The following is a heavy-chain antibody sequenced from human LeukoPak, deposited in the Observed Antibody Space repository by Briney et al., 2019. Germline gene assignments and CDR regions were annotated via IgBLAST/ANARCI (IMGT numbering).Heavy chain of an antibody. J-gene: IGHJ6*03. CDR1: GFTFSDYY. V-gene: IGHV3-11*04. D-gene: IGHD3-22*01. CDR2: ISSSGSTI. CDR3: ARCDSSGYYFYYYYYVDV. Sequence: PGGSLRLSCAASGFTFSDYYMGWIRQAPGKGLEWVSYISSSGSTIYYADSVKGRFTISRDNAKNSLYLQMNSLRAEDTAVYYCARCDSSGYYFYYYYYVDVWGKGTTVTVSS.